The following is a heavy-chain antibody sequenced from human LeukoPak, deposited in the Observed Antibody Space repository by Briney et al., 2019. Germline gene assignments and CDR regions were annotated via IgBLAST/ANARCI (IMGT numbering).Heavy chain of an antibody. J-gene: IGHJ6*03. CDR2: IYSSGSA. Sequence: TSETLSLTCTVSGVSISSYYWSWIRQPAGKGLEWIGRIYSSGSANYNPSLKSRVTISLDTSKNQSSLKLNSVTAADTALYYCARDSTRDHYYYYYMDVWGKGATVTVS. CDR3: ARDSTRDHYYYYYMDV. V-gene: IGHV4-4*07. CDR1: GVSISSYY.